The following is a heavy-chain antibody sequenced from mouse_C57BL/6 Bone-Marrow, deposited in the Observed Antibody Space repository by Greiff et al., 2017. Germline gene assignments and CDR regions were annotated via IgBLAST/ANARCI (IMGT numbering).Heavy chain of an antibody. J-gene: IGHJ2*01. CDR1: GSTFTSYW. Sequence: VQLQQPGAELVKPGAPVTLSCKASGSTFTSYWMQWVKQRPGQGLEWIGEIDPSDSYTNYNQKFKDKATLTVDKSSSTAYMQLSSLTSEYSAVYYCARTLFDYWGQGTTLTVSS. CDR3: ARTLFDY. CDR2: IDPSDSYT. V-gene: IGHV1-50*01.